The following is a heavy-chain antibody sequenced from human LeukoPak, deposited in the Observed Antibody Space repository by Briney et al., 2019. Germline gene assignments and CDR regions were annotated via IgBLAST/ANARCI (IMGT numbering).Heavy chain of an antibody. CDR2: IYPDDSDT. J-gene: IGHJ4*02. CDR3: AIGGDSTTSCYTCIDY. Sequence: GESLKISCKGSGYGFTSYWIGWVRQMPGKGLEWMGLIYPDDSDTRYSPSFQGQVTVSADKSISTAYLQWSSLKASDTAMYYCAIGGDSTTSCYTCIDYWGQGTLVTVSS. D-gene: IGHD2-2*02. CDR1: GYGFTSYW. V-gene: IGHV5-51*01.